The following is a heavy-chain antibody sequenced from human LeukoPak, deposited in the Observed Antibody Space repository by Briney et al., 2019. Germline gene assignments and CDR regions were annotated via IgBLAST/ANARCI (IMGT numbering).Heavy chain of an antibody. CDR2: IYYSGST. J-gene: IGHJ6*03. CDR3: TRGSIAYYYMDV. Sequence: PSDTLSLTCTVSGGPIRVYYWRWIRQPPGKGLEWIGNIYYSGSTNYNPSLKSRVTISVDTSKNQFSLKLSSVTAADTAVYYCTRGSIAYYYMDVWGKGTTVTISS. CDR1: GGPIRVYY. D-gene: IGHD3-22*01. V-gene: IGHV4-59*07.